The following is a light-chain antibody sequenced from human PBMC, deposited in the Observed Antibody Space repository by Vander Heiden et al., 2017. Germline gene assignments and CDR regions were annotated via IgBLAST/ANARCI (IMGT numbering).Light chain of an antibody. CDR3: MQALQTPT. Sequence: EMVMTQSPLSLPVTPGEPASISCRSSQSLLHSNENNYLEWYLQKPGQSPQLLIYLGSNRASGVPDRFSGSGSGTDFTLKISRVEAEDAGVYYCMQALQTPTFGQGTRLEIK. V-gene: IGKV2-28*01. CDR2: LGS. CDR1: QSLLHSNENNY. J-gene: IGKJ5*01.